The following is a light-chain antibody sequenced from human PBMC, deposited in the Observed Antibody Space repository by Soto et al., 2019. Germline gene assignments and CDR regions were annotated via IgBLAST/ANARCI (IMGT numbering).Light chain of an antibody. Sequence: DIQMTQSPSSLSASVGGRVTITCRASERINNYLNWYQQKPGKAPKILIYAASTLQSGVPSRFSGSGSGTDFTLTISSLQPEDVATYFCQQLNSYPITFGQGTRLEIK. CDR1: ERINNY. J-gene: IGKJ5*01. CDR3: QQLNSYPIT. V-gene: IGKV1-39*01. CDR2: AAS.